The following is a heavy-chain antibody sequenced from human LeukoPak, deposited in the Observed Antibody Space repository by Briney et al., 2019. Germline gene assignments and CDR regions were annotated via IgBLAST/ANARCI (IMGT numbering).Heavy chain of an antibody. J-gene: IGHJ4*02. V-gene: IGHV4-59*01. Sequence: PSETLSLTCTVSGGSISSYYWSWIRQPPGKGLEWIGYIYYSGSTNYNPSLKSRVTISVDTSKNQFSLKLSSVTAADTAVYYCARGMIVVVPAAPSYYFDYWGQGTWSPSPQ. CDR2: IYYSGST. CDR3: ARGMIVVVPAAPSYYFDY. CDR1: GGSISSYY. D-gene: IGHD2-2*01.